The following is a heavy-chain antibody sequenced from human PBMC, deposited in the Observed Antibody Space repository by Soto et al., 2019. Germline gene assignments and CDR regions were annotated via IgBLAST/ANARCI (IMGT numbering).Heavy chain of an antibody. V-gene: IGHV3-74*01. CDR3: ATLNSFGSDY. Sequence: GGSLRLSCAASGFTFSSYWMHWVRQTAGKGLVWVSQINSDGSATRYTDSVNGRFTISRDNAKNTVYLQMNSLRAEDTAVYYCATLNSFGSDYWGQGTLVTVSS. J-gene: IGHJ4*02. CDR1: GFTFSSYW. CDR2: INSDGSAT. D-gene: IGHD5-18*01.